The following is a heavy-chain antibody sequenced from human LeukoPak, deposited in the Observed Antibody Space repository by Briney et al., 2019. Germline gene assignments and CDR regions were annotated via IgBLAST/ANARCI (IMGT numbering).Heavy chain of an antibody. J-gene: IGHJ4*02. Sequence: ASVKVSCKASGYTFINYGITWVRQAPGQGLEWMGWISAYNGNTNYAQKLQGRVTMTTDTSTSTAYMELRSLRSDDTAVYYCARDPVYGSGSYGFDYWGQGTLVTVSS. V-gene: IGHV1-18*01. CDR1: GYTFINYG. CDR3: ARDPVYGSGSYGFDY. CDR2: ISAYNGNT. D-gene: IGHD3-10*01.